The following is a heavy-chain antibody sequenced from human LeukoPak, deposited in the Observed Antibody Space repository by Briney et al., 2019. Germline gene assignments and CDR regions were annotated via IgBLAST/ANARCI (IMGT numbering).Heavy chain of an antibody. CDR2: INPNSGGT. Sequence: ASVKVSCKASGYTFNGYYMHWVRQAPGQGLEWMGWINPNSGGTNYAQKFQGRVTMTRDASISTAYMELSRLRSDDTAVYYCARAYDILTGLPDFDYWGQGTLVTVSS. V-gene: IGHV1-2*02. CDR1: GYTFNGYY. CDR3: ARAYDILTGLPDFDY. D-gene: IGHD3-9*01. J-gene: IGHJ4*02.